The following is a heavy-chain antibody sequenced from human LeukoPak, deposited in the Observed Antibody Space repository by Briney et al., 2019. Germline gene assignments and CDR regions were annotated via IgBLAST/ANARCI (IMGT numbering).Heavy chain of an antibody. J-gene: IGHJ3*02. D-gene: IGHD5-12*01. V-gene: IGHV3-23*01. CDR1: GFTFSTYG. Sequence: QPGGSLRLSCAASGFTFSTYGMSWVRQAPGKGLVWVSAISGSGGSTYYADSVKGRFSISRDNSKNTLYLQMNSLRAEDTAIYYCARSESRGYSGYDYYAFDIWGQGTVVTVSS. CDR3: ARSESRGYSGYDYYAFDI. CDR2: ISGSGGST.